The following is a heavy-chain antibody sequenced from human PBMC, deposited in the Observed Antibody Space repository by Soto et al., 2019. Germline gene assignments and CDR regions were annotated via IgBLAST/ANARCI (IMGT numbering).Heavy chain of an antibody. CDR1: GFTFSDHY. CDR2: TRNKANSYTT. V-gene: IGHV3-72*01. CDR3: ALYYYDSSGYY. Sequence: PGGSLRLSCAASGFTFSDHYMDWVRQAPGKGLEWVGRTRNKANSYTTEYAASVKGRFTISRDDSKNSLYLQMNSLKTEDTAVYYCALYYYDSSGYYWGQGTLVTVSS. D-gene: IGHD3-22*01. J-gene: IGHJ4*02.